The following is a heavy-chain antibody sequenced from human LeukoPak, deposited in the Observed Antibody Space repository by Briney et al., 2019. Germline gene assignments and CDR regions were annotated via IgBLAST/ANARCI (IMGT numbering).Heavy chain of an antibody. J-gene: IGHJ4*02. CDR3: ARGGYSFDY. CDR2: LHPDGSER. Sequence: GGSLRLSCAASGFRFTGYWMPWVRQAPGKGLEWVARLHPDGSERNYVGSVEGRFTVSGDNAKSSLYLQMNSLRVEDTAIYYCARGGYSFDYLGQGTLVTVSS. CDR1: GFRFTGYW. V-gene: IGHV3-7*01. D-gene: IGHD5-12*01.